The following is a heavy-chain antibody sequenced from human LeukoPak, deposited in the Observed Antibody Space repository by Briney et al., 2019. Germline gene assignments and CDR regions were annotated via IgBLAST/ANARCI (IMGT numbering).Heavy chain of an antibody. Sequence: PGGSLRLSCAASGFTFRNYDMNWVRQAPGKGLEWVSYITRSGSTVYYADSVKGRFTISRDNSKNSLYLQLNSLRAEDTAVYYCARADGGGGNFYQFYWGQGILVTVSS. V-gene: IGHV3-48*03. CDR1: GFTFRNYD. D-gene: IGHD2-15*01. CDR2: ITRSGSTV. J-gene: IGHJ4*02. CDR3: ARADGGGGNFYQFY.